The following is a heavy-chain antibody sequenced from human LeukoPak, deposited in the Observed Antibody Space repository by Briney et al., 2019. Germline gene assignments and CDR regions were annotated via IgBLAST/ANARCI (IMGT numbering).Heavy chain of an antibody. CDR1: GRPICSYH. J-gene: IGHJ4*02. V-gene: IGHV4-59*08. CDR2: IYYSVST. CDR3: ARQRYSSSWYGLFDY. Sequence: SETLSLPCTVSGRPICSYHGIWIRQPPGKALEGIGYIYYSVSTNYNPSLKSRVTISVDTSKNQSSLKLSSVTAADTAVYYCARQRYSSSWYGLFDYWGQGTLVTVSS. D-gene: IGHD6-13*01.